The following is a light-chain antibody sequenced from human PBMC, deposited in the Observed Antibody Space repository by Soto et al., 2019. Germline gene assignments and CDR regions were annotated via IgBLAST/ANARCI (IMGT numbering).Light chain of an antibody. CDR3: QHFNKWPHMPA. Sequence: EIVMTQSPATLSVSPGERATLSCRASQAVGSNLAWYQQRPGQAPRLLIYDASTRATGIPHRFSGGGSGTEFTLTISSLQSDDFAVYYCQHFNKWPHMPAFGGGTKLAIK. V-gene: IGKV3-15*01. CDR2: DAS. CDR1: QAVGSN. J-gene: IGKJ4*01.